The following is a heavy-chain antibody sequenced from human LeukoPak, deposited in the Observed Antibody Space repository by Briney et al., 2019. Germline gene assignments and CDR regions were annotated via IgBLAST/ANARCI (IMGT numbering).Heavy chain of an antibody. CDR3: ARRCKKWFGELNDAFDI. D-gene: IGHD3-10*01. CDR1: GYSFTSYW. CDR2: IYPGDSDT. J-gene: IGHJ3*02. V-gene: IGHV5-51*01. Sequence: GESLKISCKGSGYSFTSYWIGWVRQMPGKGLEWMGIIYPGDSDTRYSPSFQGQVTISADKSISTAYLQWSSLKASGRALHYSARRCKKWFGELNDAFDIWGQGTMVTVSS.